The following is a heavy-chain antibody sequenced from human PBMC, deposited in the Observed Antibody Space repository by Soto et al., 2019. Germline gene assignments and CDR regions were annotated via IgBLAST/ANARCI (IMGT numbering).Heavy chain of an antibody. CDR2: INHSGST. J-gene: IGHJ5*02. D-gene: IGHD3-3*01. CDR1: GGSFSGYY. CDR3: ARLAFWSGSSLPRFDP. Sequence: SETLSLTCAVYGGSFSGYYWSWIRQPPGKGLEWIGEINHSGSTNYNPSLKSRVTISVDTSKNQFSLKLSSVTAADTAVYYCARLAFWSGSSLPRFDPWGQGTLVTVSS. V-gene: IGHV4-34*01.